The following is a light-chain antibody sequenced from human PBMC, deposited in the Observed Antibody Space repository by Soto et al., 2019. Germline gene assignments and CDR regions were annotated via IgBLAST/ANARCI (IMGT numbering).Light chain of an antibody. J-gene: IGLJ1*01. Sequence: HSALTQPASVSGSPGQSITISCTGTSSDIGAYDYVSWYQQYPGRVPKLIIHEVTNRPSGVSDRFSGSKSGNTASLTISGLQTEDEADYYCSSHAGSNAFYVFGTGTKVTVL. CDR1: SSDIGAYDY. CDR2: EVT. V-gene: IGLV2-14*01. CDR3: SSHAGSNAFYV.